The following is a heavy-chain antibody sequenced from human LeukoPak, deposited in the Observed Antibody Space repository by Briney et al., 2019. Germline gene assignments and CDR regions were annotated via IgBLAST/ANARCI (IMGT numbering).Heavy chain of an antibody. CDR2: ITPSVDTT. V-gene: IGHV1-46*01. J-gene: IGHJ4*02. CDR1: GYTFTNYL. Sequence: ASVKVSCKASGYTFTNYLLHWVRQAPGQGLEWVGRITPSVDTTNYTQKFRDRVTMTRDTSTSTVYMELSSLRSEDTAVYHCVREESGGYFDYWGQGTLVTVSS. CDR3: VREESGGYFDY. D-gene: IGHD2-8*02.